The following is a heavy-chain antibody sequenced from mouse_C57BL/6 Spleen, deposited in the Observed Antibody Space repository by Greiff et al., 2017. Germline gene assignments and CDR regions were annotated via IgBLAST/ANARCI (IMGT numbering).Heavy chain of an antibody. CDR3: ARTYYSNPLDD. CDR1: GYSFTDYN. V-gene: IGHV1-39*01. J-gene: IGHJ2*01. D-gene: IGHD2-5*01. Sequence: VQLKESGPELVKPGASVKISCKASGYSFTDYNMNWVKQSNGKSLEWIGVINPNYVTTSYNQQFKGKATLTVDQSSSTAYLQLNSLTSEDSAVYYWARTYYSNPLDDWGQGNTHTVPS. CDR2: INPNYVTT.